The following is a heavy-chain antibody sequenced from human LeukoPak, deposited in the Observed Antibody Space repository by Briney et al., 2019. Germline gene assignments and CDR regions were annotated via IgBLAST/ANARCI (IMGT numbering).Heavy chain of an antibody. J-gene: IGHJ4*02. CDR2: INHSGST. CDR1: GGSFSGYY. Sequence: SSETLSLTCAVYGGSFSGYYWSWIRQPPGKGLEWIGEINHSGSTNYNPSLKGRVTISVDTSKNQFSLKLSSVTAADTAVYYCARRAAPPLYYYGSGSYYPTPFDYWGQGTLVTVSS. V-gene: IGHV4-34*01. D-gene: IGHD3-10*01. CDR3: ARRAAPPLYYYGSGSYYPTPFDY.